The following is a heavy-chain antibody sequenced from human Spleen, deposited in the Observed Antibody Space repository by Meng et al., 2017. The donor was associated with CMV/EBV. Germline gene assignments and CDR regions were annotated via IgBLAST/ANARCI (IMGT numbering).Heavy chain of an antibody. D-gene: IGHD2-21*01. CDR1: GGSISSDSFY. J-gene: IGHJ4*02. CDR2: IYYSVST. V-gene: IGHV4-39*07. Sequence: SETLSLTCTVSGGSISSDSFYWGWIRQSPGKGLECIGTIYYSVSTYYNSPLKSRVTISIDTSKNQFSPRLTSMTAADTAVYYCVRVVVGLAYLDYWGQGKLVTVSS. CDR3: VRVVVGLAYLDY.